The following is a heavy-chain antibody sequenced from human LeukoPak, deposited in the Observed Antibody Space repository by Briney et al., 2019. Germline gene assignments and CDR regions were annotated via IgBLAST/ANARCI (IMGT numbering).Heavy chain of an antibody. CDR2: ISSSANTI. D-gene: IGHD3-22*01. Sequence: GGSLRLSCAASGFTFSDYYMSWIRQAPGKGLEWVSYISSSANTIYYADSVKGRFTISRDNAKNSLYLQMNSLRAEDTAVYYCAREESDYYPYYWGQGTLVTVSS. J-gene: IGHJ4*02. CDR3: AREESDYYPYY. V-gene: IGHV3-11*04. CDR1: GFTFSDYY.